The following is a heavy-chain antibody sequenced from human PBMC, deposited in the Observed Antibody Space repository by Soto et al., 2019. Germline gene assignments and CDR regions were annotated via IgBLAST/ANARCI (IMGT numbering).Heavy chain of an antibody. CDR3: ARSVEGHFDY. V-gene: IGHV3-48*02. CDR1: GFRFNIYS. D-gene: IGHD6-19*01. Sequence: EVQLVESGGGLVQPGGSLRLSCAASGFRFNIYSMNWVRQAPGKGLEWSAYMTSDTKTIKYAESVKGRFTISRDNDNNLVYLQMIRLRDEDTAVYYCARSVEGHFDYWGQGTVVTVSA. J-gene: IGHJ4*02. CDR2: MTSDTKTI.